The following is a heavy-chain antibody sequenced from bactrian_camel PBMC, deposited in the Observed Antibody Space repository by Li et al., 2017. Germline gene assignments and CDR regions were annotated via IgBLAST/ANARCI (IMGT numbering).Heavy chain of an antibody. D-gene: IGHD1*01. CDR3: AADPTWPCLAIQSLSTS. V-gene: IGHV3S53*01. CDR2: IKMDFTT. J-gene: IGHJ4*01. CDR1: GYSGVC. Sequence: HVQLVESGGGSVQVGGSLRLSCVASGYSGVCMGWFRQAPGKEREGVATIKMDFTTTYADSVKGRFTVSKDNDKNTLELQMNNLKPEDTAMYYCAADPTWPCLAIQSLSTSWGRGTQVTVS.